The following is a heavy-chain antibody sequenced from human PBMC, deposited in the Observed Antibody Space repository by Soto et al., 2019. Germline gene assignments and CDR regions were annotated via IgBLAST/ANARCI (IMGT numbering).Heavy chain of an antibody. Sequence: QVQLVESGGGLVKPGGSLRLSCAASGFTFSDYYMSWIRQAPGKGLEWVSYISGSGNTMYHADSVKGRFTISRDNAKNSLYLKMNSLRVEDKAVYYCAAYRRGDSPHWGQGTLVTVSS. D-gene: IGHD2-21*01. CDR1: GFTFSDYY. CDR3: AAYRRGDSPH. CDR2: ISGSGNTM. V-gene: IGHV3-11*01. J-gene: IGHJ4*02.